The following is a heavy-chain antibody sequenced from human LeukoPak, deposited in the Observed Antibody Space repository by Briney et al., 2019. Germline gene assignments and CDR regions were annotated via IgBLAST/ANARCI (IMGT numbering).Heavy chain of an antibody. Sequence: GGSLRLSCAASGFTFSSYSMIWVRQAPGKGLEWVSYISSSSSTIYYAVSVKGRFTISRDNAKNSLYLQMNSLRAEDTAVYYCARAVGYCSSSICYRFDYWGQGTLVTVSP. CDR2: ISSSSSTI. J-gene: IGHJ4*02. CDR1: GFTFSSYS. D-gene: IGHD2-2*01. CDR3: ARAVGYCSSSICYRFDY. V-gene: IGHV3-48*01.